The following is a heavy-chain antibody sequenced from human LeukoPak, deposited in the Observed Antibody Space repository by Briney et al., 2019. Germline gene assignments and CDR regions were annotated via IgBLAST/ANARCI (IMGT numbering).Heavy chain of an antibody. CDR3: ARRYCSGGSCYSFIN. CDR2: IDPSDSYT. J-gene: IGHJ4*02. D-gene: IGHD2-15*01. Sequence: LGKSRQFSCQASGSPSTGDWISWVRHMPRKGLEWRGRIDPSDSYTNYSPSSQGRVAITAYESISTAYLQWSSLKASDTAMYYCARRYCSGGSCYSFINWGQGTLVTVSS. V-gene: IGHV5-10-1*01. CDR1: GSPSTGDW.